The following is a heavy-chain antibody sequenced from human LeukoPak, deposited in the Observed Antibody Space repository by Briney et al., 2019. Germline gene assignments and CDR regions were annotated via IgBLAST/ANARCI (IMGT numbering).Heavy chain of an antibody. CDR1: GLTFSDFW. V-gene: IGHV3-23*01. Sequence: GGSLRLSCAASGLTFSDFWMHWVRQPPGKGLVWISGISGSGGTTYYADSVKGRFTISRDNSKNSLSLQVSSLRAEDTAVYYCAKTNGYYSDWGQGTLVTVSS. J-gene: IGHJ4*02. D-gene: IGHD3-22*01. CDR3: AKTNGYYSD. CDR2: ISGSGGTT.